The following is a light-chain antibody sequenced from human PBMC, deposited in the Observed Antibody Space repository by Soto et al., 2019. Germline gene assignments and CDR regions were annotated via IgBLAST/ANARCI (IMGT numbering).Light chain of an antibody. CDR2: DVS. CDR1: SSDVGGYNY. CDR3: SSYTSSSTLEV. J-gene: IGLJ1*01. Sequence: QSALTQPASVSGSPGQSITISCTGTSSDVGGYNYVSWYQQHPGKAPKLMIYDVSNRPSGVSNRFSGPKSGNTASLTISGLQAEDEADYYCSSYTSSSTLEVFGTGTKVTV. V-gene: IGLV2-14*01.